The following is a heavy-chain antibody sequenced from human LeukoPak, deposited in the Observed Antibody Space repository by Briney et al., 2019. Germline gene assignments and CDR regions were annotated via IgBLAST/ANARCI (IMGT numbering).Heavy chain of an antibody. D-gene: IGHD2-2*01. Sequence: SCKVYGYTLTELSMHWVRQAPGKRLEWVAVISYDGSNKYYADSVKGRFTISRDNSKNTLYLQMNSLRSEDTAVYYCARASSTNRIQIDYRGQGTLVTVSS. CDR2: ISYDGSNK. CDR3: ARASSTNRIQIDY. CDR1: GYTLTELS. V-gene: IGHV3-30-3*01. J-gene: IGHJ4*02.